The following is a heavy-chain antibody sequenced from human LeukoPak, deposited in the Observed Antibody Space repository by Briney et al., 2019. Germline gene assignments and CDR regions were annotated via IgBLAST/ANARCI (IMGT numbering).Heavy chain of an antibody. CDR3: ARDQNSGSFSYYFDY. D-gene: IGHD1-26*01. CDR1: GFTLSTYE. Sequence: PGGSLRLSCAASGFTLSTYEMNWVRQAPGKGLEWVSYISSSGSTIYYADSVKGRFTISRDNAKNSLYLQMNSLRAEDTAVYYCARDQNSGSFSYYFDYWGQGTLVTVSS. J-gene: IGHJ4*02. V-gene: IGHV3-48*03. CDR2: ISSSGSTI.